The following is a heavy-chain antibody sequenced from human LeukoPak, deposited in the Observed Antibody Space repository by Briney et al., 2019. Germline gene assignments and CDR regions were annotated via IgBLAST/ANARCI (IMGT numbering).Heavy chain of an antibody. CDR3: AKGHDYYDFRLDP. CDR2: ISGTSGRT. Sequence: PGGSLRLSCAASGFTFSSYSMNWVRQTPGRGLEWVSSISGTSGRTYYADSVKGRFTISRDNSKNTMYLQMNSLRGEDTALYYCAKGHDYYDFRLDPWGQGTLVTVSS. V-gene: IGHV3-23*01. J-gene: IGHJ5*02. CDR1: GFTFSSYS. D-gene: IGHD3-3*01.